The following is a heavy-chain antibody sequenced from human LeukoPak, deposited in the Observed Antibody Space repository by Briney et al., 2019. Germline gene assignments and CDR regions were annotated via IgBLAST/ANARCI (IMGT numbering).Heavy chain of an antibody. CDR1: GGSISSFY. D-gene: IGHD4-17*01. V-gene: IGHV4-59*08. CDR2: IHYSGDA. J-gene: IGHJ4*02. CDR3: ARHQGTVTRFYFDY. Sequence: SETLSLTCSVSGGSISSFYWSWIRQPPGQGLEWIAFIHYSGDASYNPSLTSRVSISLDTSKNQFSLKLSSVTAADTAVYYCARHQGTVTRFYFDYWGQGTLVTVSS.